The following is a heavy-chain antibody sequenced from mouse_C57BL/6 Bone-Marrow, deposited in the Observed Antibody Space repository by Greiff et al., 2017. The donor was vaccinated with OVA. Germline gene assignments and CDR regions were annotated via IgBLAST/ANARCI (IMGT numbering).Heavy chain of an antibody. CDR3: ARESYDGGLPWFAY. Sequence: QVQLQQPGAELVKPGASVTLSCKASGYTFTSYWMPWVKQRPGRGLEWIGRIDPNSGGTKYNEKFKGKATLTVDKPSSTAYMQLSSLTAEYDAFYCCARESYDGGLPWFAYWGQGTLVTVSA. V-gene: IGHV1-72*01. J-gene: IGHJ3*01. CDR1: GYTFTSYW. D-gene: IGHD2-12*01. CDR2: IDPNSGGT.